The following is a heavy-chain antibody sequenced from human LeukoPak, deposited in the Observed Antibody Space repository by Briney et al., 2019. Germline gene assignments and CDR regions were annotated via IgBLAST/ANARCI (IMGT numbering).Heavy chain of an antibody. CDR1: GFTFGSYS. CDR3: ARHDWFDP. V-gene: IGHV3-21*04. Sequence: GGSLRLSCAASGFTFGSYSMNWVRQAPGRGLEWVSSISSSSSYIYYADSVKGRFTISRDSSKNTLYLQMNSLRAEDTAVYYCARHDWFDPWSQGTLVTVSS. J-gene: IGHJ5*02. D-gene: IGHD3-3*01. CDR2: ISSSSSYI.